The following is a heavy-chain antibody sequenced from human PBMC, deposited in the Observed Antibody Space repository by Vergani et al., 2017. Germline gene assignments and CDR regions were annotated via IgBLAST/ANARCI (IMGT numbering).Heavy chain of an antibody. D-gene: IGHD1-1*01. CDR2: IYPADSDI. V-gene: IGHV5-51*01. Sequence: EVELVQSGPEMRKPGESLKISCKGSEYSFGNYWIGWVRQMPGKGLEWMGIIYPADSDIRYSPSFQGQVTISADKSISTAFLQWDSLKASDTALYYCARHTTYTDSGGQGTLVTVSS. CDR3: ARHTTYTDS. J-gene: IGHJ4*02. CDR1: EYSFGNYW.